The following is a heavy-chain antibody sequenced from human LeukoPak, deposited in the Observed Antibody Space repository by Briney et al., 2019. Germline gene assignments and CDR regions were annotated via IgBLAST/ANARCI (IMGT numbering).Heavy chain of an antibody. CDR2: ISGSGGST. D-gene: IGHD3-3*01. CDR3: AKPVLGTFGVVITLYYFDY. J-gene: IGHJ4*02. Sequence: GRSLRLSCAASGFTFSSYAISWVRQAAGKGLECVSSISGSGGSTYYADSVKGRFTISRDNSKNTLYLQMNSLRAEDTAVYYCAKPVLGTFGVVITLYYFDYWGQGTLVTVSS. CDR1: GFTFSSYA. V-gene: IGHV3-23*01.